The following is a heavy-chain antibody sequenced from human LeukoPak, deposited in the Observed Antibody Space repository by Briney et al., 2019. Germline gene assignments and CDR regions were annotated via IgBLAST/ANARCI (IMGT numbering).Heavy chain of an antibody. CDR2: IYTSGST. J-gene: IGHJ4*02. CDR1: GGSISSGSYY. V-gene: IGHV4-61*02. Sequence: SHTLSLTCTVSGGSISSGSYYWSWIRQPAGKGLEWIGRIYTSGSTNYNPSLKSRVTISVDTSKNQFSLKLSSVTAADTAVYYCARDKGNYDYFDYWGQGTLVTVSS. CDR3: ARDKGNYDYFDY. D-gene: IGHD1-7*01.